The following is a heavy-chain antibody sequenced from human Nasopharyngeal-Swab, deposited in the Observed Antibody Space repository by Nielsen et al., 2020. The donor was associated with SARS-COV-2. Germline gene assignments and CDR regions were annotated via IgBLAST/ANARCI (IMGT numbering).Heavy chain of an antibody. D-gene: IGHD6-19*01. J-gene: IGHJ4*02. CDR1: GFTFSNYW. V-gene: IGHV3-7*03. CDR2: IKQDGSEK. Sequence: GESLKISCAASGFTFSNYWMNWVRQAPGKGLEWVAKIKQDGSEKYYVDSVKGRFTISRDNAKNSLYLQMDSLRAEDTAVYYCATAGGWYFDYWGQGILVTVSS. CDR3: ATAGGWYFDY.